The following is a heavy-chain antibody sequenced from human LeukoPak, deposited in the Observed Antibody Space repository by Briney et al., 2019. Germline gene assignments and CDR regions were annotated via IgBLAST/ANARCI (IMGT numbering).Heavy chain of an antibody. J-gene: IGHJ4*02. CDR1: GGSISSYF. V-gene: IGHV4-59*01. CDR3: ASTPYYPYLIGFPFDY. Sequence: SETRSLTCTVSGGSISSYFWSWIRQPPGKGLEWIGYVYYSGTTNYNPTLKSRATISLDTSKNEFSLKLTSVTAADTAVYYCASTPYYPYLIGFPFDYWGQGPLVTVSS. CDR2: VYYSGTT. D-gene: IGHD3-3*01.